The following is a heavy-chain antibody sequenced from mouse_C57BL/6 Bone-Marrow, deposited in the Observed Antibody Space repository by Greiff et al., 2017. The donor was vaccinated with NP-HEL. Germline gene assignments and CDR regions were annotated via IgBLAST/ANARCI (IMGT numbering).Heavy chain of an antibody. CDR3: ASYGSSYWYFDV. J-gene: IGHJ1*03. D-gene: IGHD1-1*01. CDR2: INPSSGYT. V-gene: IGHV1-4*01. CDR1: GYTFTSYT. Sequence: QVQLKQTGAELARPGASVKMSCKASGYTFTSYTMHWVKQRPGQGLEWIGYINPSSGYTKYNQKFKDKATLTADKASSTAYMQLSSLTSEDSAVYYCASYGSSYWYFDVWGTGTTVTVSS.